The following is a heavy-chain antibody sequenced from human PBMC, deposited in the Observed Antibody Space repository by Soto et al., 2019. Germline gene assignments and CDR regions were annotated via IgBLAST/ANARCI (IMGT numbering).Heavy chain of an antibody. CDR1: GASINNYY. Sequence: SETLSLTCSVSGASINNYYWSWIRQPPGKGLEWIGYVYYTGSTSTKYNPSLQSRVAMSVDSSKNQFSLKLTSMTAADTAIYYCAKYRRTEAEGYTLACWGTGKLVTGSA. J-gene: IGHJ4*02. V-gene: IGHV4-59*01. D-gene: IGHD2-15*01. CDR3: AKYRRTEAEGYTLAC. CDR2: VYYTGSTST.